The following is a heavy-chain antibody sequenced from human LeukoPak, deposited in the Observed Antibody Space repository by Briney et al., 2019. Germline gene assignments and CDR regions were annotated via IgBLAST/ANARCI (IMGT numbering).Heavy chain of an antibody. V-gene: IGHV4-39*01. Sequence: SETLSLTCTVSGGSISSSSYYWGWIRQPPGKGLEWIGSIYYSGSTYYNPSLKSRVTISVDTSKNQFSLKLSSVTAADTAVYYCARGVPAPFDYWGQGTLVTVSS. CDR1: GGSISSSSYY. CDR2: IYYSGST. D-gene: IGHD2-2*01. J-gene: IGHJ4*02. CDR3: ARGVPAPFDY.